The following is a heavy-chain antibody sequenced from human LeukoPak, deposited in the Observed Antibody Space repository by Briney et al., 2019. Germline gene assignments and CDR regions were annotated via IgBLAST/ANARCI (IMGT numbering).Heavy chain of an antibody. Sequence: GGSLRLSCAASGFTVSNNYMSWVRQAPGKGLEWVSVIFDSGPTYYADSVRGRFTISRDNSKNTLYLQMNNLRAEDTGVYYCAKDLEEDTAMVYYYYYGMDVWGQGTTVTVSS. J-gene: IGHJ6*02. CDR1: GFTVSNNY. D-gene: IGHD5-18*01. CDR2: IFDSGPT. V-gene: IGHV3-66*01. CDR3: AKDLEEDTAMVYYYYYGMDV.